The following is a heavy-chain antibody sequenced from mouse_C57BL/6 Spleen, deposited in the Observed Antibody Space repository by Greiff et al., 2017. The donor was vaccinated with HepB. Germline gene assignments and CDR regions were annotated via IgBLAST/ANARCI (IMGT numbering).Heavy chain of an antibody. V-gene: IGHV1-69*01. J-gene: IGHJ2*01. CDR1: GYTFTSYW. D-gene: IGHD1-1*01. CDR2: IDPSDSYT. CDR3: ARRYYGSPGYFDY. Sequence: QVQLQQPGAELVMPGASVKLSCKASGYTFTSYWMHWVKQRPGQGLEWIGEIDPSDSYTNYNQKFKGKSTLTVDKSSSTAYMQLSSLTSEDSAVYYCARRYYGSPGYFDYWGQGTTLTVSA.